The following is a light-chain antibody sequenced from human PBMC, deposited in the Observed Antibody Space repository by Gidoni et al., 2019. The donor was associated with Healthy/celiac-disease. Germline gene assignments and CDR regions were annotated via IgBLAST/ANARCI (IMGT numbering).Light chain of an antibody. Sequence: AIQMTQSPSSLSASVGDRVTITCRASQVIRNDLGWYQQKPGKAPKLLIFAASSLQSGVPSRFSGSGSGTDFTLTISSLQPEDFATYYCLQDYNYPLTFGGXTKVEIK. CDR3: LQDYNYPLT. V-gene: IGKV1-6*01. J-gene: IGKJ4*01. CDR2: AAS. CDR1: QVIRND.